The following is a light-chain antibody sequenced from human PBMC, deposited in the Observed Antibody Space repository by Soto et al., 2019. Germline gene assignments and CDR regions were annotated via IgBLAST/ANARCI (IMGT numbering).Light chain of an antibody. J-gene: IGKJ1*01. CDR2: KAS. Sequence: EIQMTQSPSTLYASVGDSVTITFRASQSISSGLSWYQQNPGKAPKLLIYKASSLESGVPSRFSGSGSGTEFTLTISSLQPDDFATYYCQQYNSYLWTFGQGTKVDI. V-gene: IGKV1-5*03. CDR1: QSISSG. CDR3: QQYNSYLWT.